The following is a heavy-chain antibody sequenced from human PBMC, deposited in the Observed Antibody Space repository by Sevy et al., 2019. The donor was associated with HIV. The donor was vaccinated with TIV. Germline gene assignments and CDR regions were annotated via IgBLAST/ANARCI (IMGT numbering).Heavy chain of an antibody. CDR2: VYYTGGT. V-gene: IGHV4-59*08. CDR3: ARRNDFAI. J-gene: IGHJ3*02. CDR1: GGSINSDH. Sequence: SETLSLTCTVSGGSINSDHWNWIRQPPGKGLEWIGYVYYTGGTNYNPSLKNRVTISVDRTKNQFSHKLTSVTAADTAVYYCARRNDFAIWGQGTMVTVSS.